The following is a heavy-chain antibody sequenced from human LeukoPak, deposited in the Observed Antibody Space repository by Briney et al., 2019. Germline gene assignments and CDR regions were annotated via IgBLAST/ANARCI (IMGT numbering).Heavy chain of an antibody. V-gene: IGHV1-69*02. CDR1: GGTFSSYT. CDR2: IIPILGIA. CDR3: ARGPIVVVPAALVKNWFDP. Sequence: EASVKVSCKASGGTFSSYTISWVRQAPGQGLEWMGRIIPILGIANYAQKFQGRVTITADKSTSTAYMELSSLRSVDTAVYYCARGPIVVVPAALVKNWFDPWGQGTLVTVSS. J-gene: IGHJ5*02. D-gene: IGHD2-2*01.